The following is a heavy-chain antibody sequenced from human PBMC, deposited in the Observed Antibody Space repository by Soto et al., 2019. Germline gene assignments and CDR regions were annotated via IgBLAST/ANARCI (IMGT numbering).Heavy chain of an antibody. J-gene: IGHJ3*01. V-gene: IGHV3-23*01. CDR3: VREGRGSFDF. CDR1: GFIFTNYA. CDR2: IGGRGNSA. Sequence: GGSLRLSCSASGFIFTNYAMNWVRQAPGKGLEWVSVIGGRGNSAYYADSVQGRFTISRDNSKNTLSLQMSSLTADDTAIYYCVREGRGSFDFWGRGTMVTVSS. D-gene: IGHD5-12*01.